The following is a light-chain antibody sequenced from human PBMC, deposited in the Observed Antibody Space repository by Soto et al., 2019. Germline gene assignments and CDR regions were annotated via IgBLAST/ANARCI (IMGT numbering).Light chain of an antibody. CDR1: QSVSSSW. V-gene: IGKV3-20*01. J-gene: IGKJ1*01. CDR2: GAS. Sequence: EIVLTQSPGTLSLSPGERATLSCRASQSVSSSWLAWYPQKPGQAPRLLIYGASSRATGVPDRFSGSGSETDFTVTITKQEHADSAVFYCKQYGGPRCTFGQGTKEEIK. CDR3: KQYGGPRCT.